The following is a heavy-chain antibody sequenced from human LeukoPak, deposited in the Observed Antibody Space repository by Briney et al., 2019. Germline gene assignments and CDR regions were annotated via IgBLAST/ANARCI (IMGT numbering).Heavy chain of an antibody. V-gene: IGHV3-23*01. J-gene: IGHJ4*02. CDR2: MSGSGEST. CDR3: ARFRLFGDYAGLLDY. CDR1: GFTFSHYA. D-gene: IGHD4-17*01. Sequence: GGSLRLSCAASGFTFSHYAMSWVRQAPGQGLEWVSGMSGSGESTYYVDSVRDRFTISRDSSKNTVFLQMNSLRAGDTALYYCARFRLFGDYAGLLDYWGQGTLVTVSS.